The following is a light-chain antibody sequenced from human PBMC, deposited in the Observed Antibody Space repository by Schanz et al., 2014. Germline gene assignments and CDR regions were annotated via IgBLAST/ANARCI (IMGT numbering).Light chain of an antibody. CDR2: EGT. Sequence: QSALTQPASVSGSPGQSITISCTGTSSDVGSNNIVSWYQQHPGKAPKLMIYEGTKRPLGVSNRFSGSKSGNTASLTISGLQAEDEADYYCTSYAGSNNFGVFGTGTKVTVL. V-gene: IGLV2-23*03. CDR3: TSYAGSNNFGV. J-gene: IGLJ1*01. CDR1: SSDVGSNNI.